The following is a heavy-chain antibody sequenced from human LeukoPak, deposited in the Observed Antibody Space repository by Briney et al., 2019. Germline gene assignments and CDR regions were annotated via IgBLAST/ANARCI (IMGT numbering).Heavy chain of an antibody. CDR2: TSPDDSTT. CDR1: GSKFTSSW. V-gene: IGHV5-51*01. D-gene: IGHD3-10*01. J-gene: IGHJ4*02. Sequence: PGESLKISCKASGSKFTSSWIGWVRQRPGKGLEGMGMTSPDDSTTKYSPCFEGQGIISSDKSTNSAFLQCTTLKASDTAMYFCARWFYSGSYFIDSWGQGTLVTVS. CDR3: ARWFYSGSYFIDS.